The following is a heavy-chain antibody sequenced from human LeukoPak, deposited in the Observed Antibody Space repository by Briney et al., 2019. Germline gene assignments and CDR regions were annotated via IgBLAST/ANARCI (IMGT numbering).Heavy chain of an antibody. CDR2: INYDVSST. V-gene: IGHV3-74*01. Sequence: GGSLRLSCAASGFTFSRFWMHWVRQTPGKGLMWLPRINYDVSSTTYADSVRGRFTFSKANAKNTRYCEMTGLIEETVAFYSFAVDLGRTWYFDYWGQGSLVTVSS. D-gene: IGHD1-14*01. CDR1: GFTFSRFW. J-gene: IGHJ4*02. CDR3: AVDLGRTWYFDY.